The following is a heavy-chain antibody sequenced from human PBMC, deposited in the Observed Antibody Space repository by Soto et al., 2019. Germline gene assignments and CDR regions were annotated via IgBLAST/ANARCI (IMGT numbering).Heavy chain of an antibody. J-gene: IGHJ4*02. V-gene: IGHV4-59*08. D-gene: IGHD5-12*01. CDR2: IYYTGST. Sequence: QVQLQESGPGLVKPSETLSLTCTVSGGSISSYYWSWIRQPPGKGLEWIGYIYYTGSTNYNPSLKSRVTISGGTSKNQFSLSLTSVTAADTAVYYCARHSGGYNGFDFPYWGQGALVTVSS. CDR3: ARHSGGYNGFDFPY. CDR1: GGSISSYY.